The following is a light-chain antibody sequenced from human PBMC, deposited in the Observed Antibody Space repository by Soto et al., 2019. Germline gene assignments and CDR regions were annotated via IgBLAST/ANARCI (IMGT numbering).Light chain of an antibody. CDR1: HSINTSF. CDR2: AAS. CDR3: QQYASGPFS. V-gene: IGKV3-20*01. Sequence: EIVLTQSPGTLSLSPGDRATLSCRASHSINTSFLAWFQQKPGQAPRLLIYAASTRATGIPDRFSGSASETDFTLTINSLEPEDSAVYYCQQYASGPFSLGPGTKVDIK. J-gene: IGKJ3*01.